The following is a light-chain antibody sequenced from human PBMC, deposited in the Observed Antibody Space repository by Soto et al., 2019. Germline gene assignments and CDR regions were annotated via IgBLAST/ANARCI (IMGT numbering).Light chain of an antibody. J-gene: IGLJ2*01. CDR3: SSYASSSTLVV. Sequence: QSALTQPASVSGSPGQSITISCTGTSSDLGAFQFVSWYQQHPGKAPKLMIYEVSNRPSGISHRFSGSKSGNTASLTISGLQAEDEADYFCSSYASSSTLVVFGGGTKLTVL. V-gene: IGLV2-14*01. CDR2: EVS. CDR1: SSDLGAFQF.